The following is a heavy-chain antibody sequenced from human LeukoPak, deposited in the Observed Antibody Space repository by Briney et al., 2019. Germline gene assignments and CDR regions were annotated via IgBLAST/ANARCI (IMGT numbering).Heavy chain of an antibody. CDR2: ISSSGSTI. Sequence: GGSLRLSCAASGFTFSSYEMNWVRQAPGKGLEWVSYISSSGSTIYYADSVKGRFTISRDNSKNTLYLQMNSLRAEDTAIYYCAKERRYSGSYFYDYYYYMDVWGKGTTVTVSS. D-gene: IGHD1-26*01. CDR1: GFTFSSYE. J-gene: IGHJ6*03. V-gene: IGHV3-48*03. CDR3: AKERRYSGSYFYDYYYYMDV.